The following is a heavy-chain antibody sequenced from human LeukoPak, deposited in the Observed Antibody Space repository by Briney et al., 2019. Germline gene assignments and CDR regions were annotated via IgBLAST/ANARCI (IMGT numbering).Heavy chain of an antibody. J-gene: IGHJ4*02. V-gene: IGHV3-7*01. CDR3: ASSSHNAYFYDTMNSSFDC. Sequence: GGSLRLSCAASGFTFSDYWMGWVRQAPGKGLAGVANINQDDSEKFYVDSVKGRFTISRDNAKNSLYLQMNSLRAEDTAVYYCASSSHNAYFYDTMNSSFDCWGQGTLVTVSS. D-gene: IGHD3-22*01. CDR2: INQDDSEK. CDR1: GFTFSDYW.